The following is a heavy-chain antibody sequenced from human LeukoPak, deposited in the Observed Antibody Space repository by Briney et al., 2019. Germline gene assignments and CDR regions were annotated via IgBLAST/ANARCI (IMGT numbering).Heavy chain of an antibody. CDR3: ARTSYGYYYYYGMDV. J-gene: IGHJ6*02. CDR1: GGSFSGYY. D-gene: IGHD1-26*01. V-gene: IGHV4-34*01. CDR2: INHSGST. Sequence: SETLSLTCAVYGGSFSGYYWSWIRQPPGKGLEWIGEINHSGSTNYNPSLKSRVTISVDTSKNQFSLKLSSVTAADTAVYYYARTSYGYYYYYGMDVWGQGTTVTVSS.